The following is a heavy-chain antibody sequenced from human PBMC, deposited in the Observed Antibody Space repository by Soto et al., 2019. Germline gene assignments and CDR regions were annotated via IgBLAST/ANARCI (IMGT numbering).Heavy chain of an antibody. Sequence: PGGSLRLSCAASGFTFSRYAMHWVRQAPGKGLEWVAVISYDGSKKDYADSVKGRFTISRDNAKNSLYLQMNSLRAEDTAVYYCARSGSGTHYGMDVWGQGTTVTVSS. V-gene: IGHV3-30-3*01. D-gene: IGHD3-10*01. CDR3: ARSGSGTHYGMDV. CDR2: ISYDGSKK. J-gene: IGHJ6*02. CDR1: GFTFSRYA.